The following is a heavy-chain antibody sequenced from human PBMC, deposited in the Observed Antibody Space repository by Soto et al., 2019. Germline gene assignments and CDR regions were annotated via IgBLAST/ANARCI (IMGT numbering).Heavy chain of an antibody. CDR3: ARGIGYSAQDY. D-gene: IGHD1-1*01. V-gene: IGHV3-74*01. J-gene: IGHJ4*02. Sequence: EMQLVESGGGLVQPGGSRRLSCAASGFTFSSYWMHWVRQVPGKGLVWVSRISGDGSSTDYADSVKGRFTISRDNAKNTLYLQMDSLRAEDTAVDYCARGIGYSAQDYWGQGTLVTVSS. CDR1: GFTFSSYW. CDR2: ISGDGSST.